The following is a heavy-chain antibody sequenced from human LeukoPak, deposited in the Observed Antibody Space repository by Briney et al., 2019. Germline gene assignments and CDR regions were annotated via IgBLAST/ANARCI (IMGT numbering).Heavy chain of an antibody. Sequence: PSETLSLTRTVSGGSISSYYWSWIRQPPGKGLEWIGYIYYSGSTNYNPSLKSRVTISVDTSKNQFSLKLSSVTAADTAVYYCARGLFRIAAAPMDVWGQGTTVTVSS. CDR3: ARGLFRIAAAPMDV. V-gene: IGHV4-59*01. CDR1: GGSISSYY. J-gene: IGHJ6*02. D-gene: IGHD6-13*01. CDR2: IYYSGST.